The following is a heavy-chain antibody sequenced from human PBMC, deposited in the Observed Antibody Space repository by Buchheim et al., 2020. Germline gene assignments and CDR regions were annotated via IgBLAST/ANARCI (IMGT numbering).Heavy chain of an antibody. D-gene: IGHD3-10*01. CDR2: IYYSGST. V-gene: IGHV4-39*01. J-gene: IGHJ5*02. Sequence: QLQLQESGPGLVKPSETLSLTCTVSGGSISSSSYYWGWIRQPPGKGLEWIGSIYYSGSTYYNPSLKSRVPISVDTSKHLFSLKLSSVTAADTAVYYCASYRITMVRGVDWFDPWGQGTL. CDR3: ASYRITMVRGVDWFDP. CDR1: GGSISSSSYY.